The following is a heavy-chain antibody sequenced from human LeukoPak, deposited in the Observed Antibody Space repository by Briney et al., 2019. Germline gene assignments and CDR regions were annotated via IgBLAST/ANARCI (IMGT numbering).Heavy chain of an antibody. CDR2: IKQDGSEK. V-gene: IGHV3-7*01. CDR3: ARDLLTMVRGVIYYYYGMDV. J-gene: IGHJ6*02. Sequence: GGSLRLSCAASGFTFSSYAMSWVRQAPGKGLEWVANIKQDGSEKYYADSVKGRFTISRDNAKNSLYLQMNSLRAEDTAVYYCARDLLTMVRGVIYYYYGMDVWGQGTTVTVSS. CDR1: GFTFSSYA. D-gene: IGHD3-10*01.